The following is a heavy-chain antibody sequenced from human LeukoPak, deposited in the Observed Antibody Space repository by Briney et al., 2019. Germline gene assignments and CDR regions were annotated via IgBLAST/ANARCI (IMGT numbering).Heavy chain of an antibody. CDR3: ARDIVGPSLDAFDI. V-gene: IGHV5-51*01. J-gene: IGHJ3*02. Sequence: LGESLKISCKGSGYTFNTYWIGWVRQMPGKGLEWMGLIYPGDSEIRYSPSFQGHVTISADKSIRTAYLQWSSLKASDTAMYYCARDIVGPSLDAFDIWGQGTMVTVSS. D-gene: IGHD1-26*01. CDR1: GYTFNTYW. CDR2: IYPGDSEI.